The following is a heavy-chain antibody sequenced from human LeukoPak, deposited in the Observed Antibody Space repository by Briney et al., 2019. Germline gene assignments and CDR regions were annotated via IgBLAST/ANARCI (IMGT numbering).Heavy chain of an antibody. CDR1: GFTFSDYA. V-gene: IGHV3-23*01. J-gene: IGHJ4*02. CDR2: ISGSGGST. CDR3: AKDRDIAAAGALGY. D-gene: IGHD6-13*01. Sequence: GGSLRLSCAASGFTFSDYAMSWVRQAPGKGLEWVSAISGSGGSTYYADSVKGRFTISRDNSKNTLYLQMNSLRAEDTAVYSCAKDRDIAAAGALGYWGQGTLVTVSS.